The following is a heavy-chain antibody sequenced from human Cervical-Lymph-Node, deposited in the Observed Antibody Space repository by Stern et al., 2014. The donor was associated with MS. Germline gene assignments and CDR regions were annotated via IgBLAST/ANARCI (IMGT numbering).Heavy chain of an antibody. CDR1: GYTFNNYG. CDR2: ISADNGIT. CDR3: ARDYDLRLTAAGY. V-gene: IGHV1-18*01. D-gene: IGHD6-13*01. Sequence: QVQLLQPGVEVKKPGASVKVSCKASGYTFNNYGINWVRQAPGQGLEWMGWISADNGITNYAQKVQDRVIMTTNTSTTTAYMELRSLRTDDTAVYFCARDYDLRLTAAGYWGQGTLVIVSS. J-gene: IGHJ4*02.